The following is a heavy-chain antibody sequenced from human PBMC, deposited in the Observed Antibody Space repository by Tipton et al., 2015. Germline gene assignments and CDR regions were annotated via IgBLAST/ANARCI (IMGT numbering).Heavy chain of an antibody. CDR2: IYYSGSA. CDR3: ARGGNNWFDP. CDR1: GDSTISRMYY. D-gene: IGHD2-15*01. V-gene: IGHV4-61*01. Sequence: TLSLTCTVSGDSTISRMYYWSWIRQSPGKGLEWIGYIYYSGSATYNPSLKSRVTISVDTSKNQFSLRLTSVTAADTAVYYCARGGNNWFDPWGQGTLVTVSS. J-gene: IGHJ5*02.